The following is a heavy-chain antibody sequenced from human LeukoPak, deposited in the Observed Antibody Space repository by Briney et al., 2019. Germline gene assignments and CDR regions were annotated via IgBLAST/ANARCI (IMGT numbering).Heavy chain of an antibody. V-gene: IGHV3-23*01. CDR3: ARDYDILTGYFRGGFDY. Sequence: GGSPRLSCAASGFTFNSYAMSWVRQAPGTGLEWVSAIGGSGDNTNYADSVKGRFTISRDNAKKSLYLQMNSLRAEDTAVYYCARDYDILTGYFRGGFDYWGQGTLVTVSS. CDR1: GFTFNSYA. CDR2: IGGSGDNT. D-gene: IGHD3-9*01. J-gene: IGHJ4*02.